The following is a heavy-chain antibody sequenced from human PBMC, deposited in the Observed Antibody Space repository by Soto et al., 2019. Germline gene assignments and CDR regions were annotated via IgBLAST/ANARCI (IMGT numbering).Heavy chain of an antibody. CDR3: ASGGRTAPSYF. J-gene: IGHJ4*02. CDR2: IYDNVNT. V-gene: IGHV4-59*11. D-gene: IGHD2-21*01. Sequence: SETLSLTCTISGASIYAHSWTWIRQAPGKGLEWIGYIYDNVNTDHNPSLTSRVRMSVDTAKNQFFLTLSSLTAADTAVYYCASGGRTAPSYFWGQGILVTVSS. CDR1: GASIYAHS.